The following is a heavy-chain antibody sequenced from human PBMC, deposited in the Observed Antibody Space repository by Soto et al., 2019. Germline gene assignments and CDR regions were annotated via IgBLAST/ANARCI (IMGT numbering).Heavy chain of an antibody. CDR1: GFTFSSYG. CDR3: ARDLEYIVAAADNGMDV. CDR2: IWYDGSNK. Sequence: QVQLVESGGGVVQPGRSLRLSCAASGFTFSSYGMHWVRQAPGKGLEWVAVIWYDGSNKYYADSVKGRFTISRDNSKNTLYLQMNSLRAEDTAVYYCARDLEYIVAAADNGMDVWGQGTTVTVSS. V-gene: IGHV3-33*01. D-gene: IGHD6-13*01. J-gene: IGHJ6*02.